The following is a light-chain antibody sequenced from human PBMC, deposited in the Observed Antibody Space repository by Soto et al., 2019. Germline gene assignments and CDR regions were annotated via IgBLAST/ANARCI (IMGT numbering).Light chain of an antibody. CDR3: QQYDSSSWT. Sequence: EIVLTQSPGTLSLSPGERATLSCRASQSVRSDFLAWYQQKPGQAPRLLIYGASSRATGIPDRFSGSGSGTDCTLTISRLEPEGFAVYFCQQYDSSSWTFGQGTKVEIK. CDR1: QSVRSDF. V-gene: IGKV3-20*01. CDR2: GAS. J-gene: IGKJ1*01.